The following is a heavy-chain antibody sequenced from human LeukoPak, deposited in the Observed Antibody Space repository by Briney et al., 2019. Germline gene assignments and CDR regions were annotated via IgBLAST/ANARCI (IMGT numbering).Heavy chain of an antibody. CDR3: ERREVTETDAFDI. CDR1: GGSISSNY. V-gene: IGHV4-59*01. Sequence: SETLSLTCTVSGGSISSNYWSWIRQPPGKGLEWIGDIYYSGTTNYTPSLKSRVTISVDTSKNQFSLKLSSVTAADTAVYYCERREVTETDAFDIWGQGTMVTVSS. CDR2: IYYSGTT. D-gene: IGHD4-23*01. J-gene: IGHJ3*02.